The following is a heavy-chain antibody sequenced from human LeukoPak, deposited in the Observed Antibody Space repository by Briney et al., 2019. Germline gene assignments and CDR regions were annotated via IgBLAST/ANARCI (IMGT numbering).Heavy chain of an antibody. J-gene: IGHJ4*02. V-gene: IGHV3-30*18. CDR2: ISSDGSHR. D-gene: IGHD3-9*01. Sequence: GGSLRLSCAASGFSFSTYDMHWVRQAPGKGLEWVAVISSDGSHRYWADSVKGRFTISRDNSKNTVYLQMNSLRAEDTAEYYCAKGSIDWYYFDYWGQGTLVTVSS. CDR1: GFSFSTYD. CDR3: AKGSIDWYYFDY.